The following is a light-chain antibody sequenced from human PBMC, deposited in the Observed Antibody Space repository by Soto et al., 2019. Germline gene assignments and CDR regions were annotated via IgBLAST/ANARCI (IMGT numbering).Light chain of an antibody. CDR2: DAS. CDR3: QQSYSTPWT. CDR1: QSLSGY. Sequence: DIQMTQSPSSLSASVGDRVTITCRASQSLSGYLNWYQQKPGKAPKLLIYDASSLQSGVPSRFSGSGSGTDFTLTISSLQPEDFATYYCQQSYSTPWTFGQGTKVDIK. V-gene: IGKV1-39*01. J-gene: IGKJ1*01.